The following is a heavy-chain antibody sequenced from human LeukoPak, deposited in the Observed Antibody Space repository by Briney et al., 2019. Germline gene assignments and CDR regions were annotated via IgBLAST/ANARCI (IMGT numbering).Heavy chain of an antibody. Sequence: NPGGSLRLSCAASGFTFSDYYMSWIRQAPGKGLEWVSYISSSGSTIYYADSVKGRFTISRDNAKNSLYLQMNSLRAEDTAVYYCAREPAGENSSSWYWLASYYYYYMDVWGKGTTVTVSS. CDR2: ISSSGSTI. CDR3: AREPAGENSSSWYWLASYYYYYMDV. D-gene: IGHD6-13*01. CDR1: GFTFSDYY. J-gene: IGHJ6*03. V-gene: IGHV3-11*04.